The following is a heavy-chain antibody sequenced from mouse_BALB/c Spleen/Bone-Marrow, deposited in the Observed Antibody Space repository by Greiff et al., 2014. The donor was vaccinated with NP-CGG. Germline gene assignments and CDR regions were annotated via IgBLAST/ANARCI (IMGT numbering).Heavy chain of an antibody. J-gene: IGHJ2*01. CDR3: SRGVLAYFDY. CDR2: IDPYSGGT. V-gene: IGHV1S135*01. Sequence: VQLQQSGPELVKPGASVKVSCKASGYAFTNYNMNWVKQSHGKSPEWIGYIDPYSGGTNYNQKFRGKATLTVDKSSSTAYMHLNSLTSEDSAVYYCSRGVLAYFDYWGQGTTLTVSS. D-gene: IGHD2-14*01. CDR1: GYAFTNYN.